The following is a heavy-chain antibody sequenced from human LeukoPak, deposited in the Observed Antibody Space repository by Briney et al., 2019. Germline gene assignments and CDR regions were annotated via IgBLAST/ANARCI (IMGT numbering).Heavy chain of an antibody. D-gene: IGHD5-12*01. CDR1: GGSLSNYY. J-gene: IGHJ4*02. Sequence: SETLSLTCTVSGGSLSNYYWSWIRQSPGKGLEWIGYVYYSGSTNYNPSLKSRVTMSVDTSKDQISLKLSSVTAADTSVYYCARAREQGWWPRADYWGQGTLVTVSS. CDR3: ARAREQGWWPRADY. CDR2: VYYSGST. V-gene: IGHV4-59*01.